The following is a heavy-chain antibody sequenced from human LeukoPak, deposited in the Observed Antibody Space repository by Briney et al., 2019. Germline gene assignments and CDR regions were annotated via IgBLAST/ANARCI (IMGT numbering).Heavy chain of an antibody. D-gene: IGHD3-10*01. CDR3: ARQPYGSGSYYKVSWYFDL. J-gene: IGHJ2*01. Sequence: PGGSLRLSCAASGFTFSSYGIHWVRQAPGKGLEWVAFIRYDGTNKYYADSVKGRFTISRDNSKNTLYLQMNSLRAEDTAVYYCARQPYGSGSYYKVSWYFDLWGRGTLVTVSS. CDR1: GFTFSSYG. V-gene: IGHV3-30*02. CDR2: IRYDGTNK.